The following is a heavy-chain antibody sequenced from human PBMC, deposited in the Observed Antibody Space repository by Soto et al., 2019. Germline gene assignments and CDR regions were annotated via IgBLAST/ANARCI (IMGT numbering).Heavy chain of an antibody. V-gene: IGHV1-3*01. D-gene: IGHD5-12*01. J-gene: IGHJ4*02. CDR2: INAGNGNT. CDR3: ARPRGYSGYDYGY. Sequence: ASVKVSCKASGYTFTSYAMHWVRQAPGQRLEWMGWINAGNGNTKYSQKFQGRVTITRDTSASTAYMELSSLRSEDTAVYYCARPRGYSGYDYGYWGQGTLVTVSS. CDR1: GYTFTSYA.